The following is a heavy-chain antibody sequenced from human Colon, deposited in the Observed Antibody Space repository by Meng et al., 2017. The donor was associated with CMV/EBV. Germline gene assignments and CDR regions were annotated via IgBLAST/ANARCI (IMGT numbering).Heavy chain of an antibody. D-gene: IGHD3-10*01. V-gene: IGHV1-18*01. J-gene: IGHJ4*02. CDR3: ARGPGGEFDY. CDR1: GYSFTNYG. Sequence: ASVKVSCKASGYSFTNYGINWVRQAPGQGLEWMGWISPENGKTIYAQKLQGRVTMTTDTSSSTAYMELTSLRSDDTAIYYCARGPGGEFDYWGQGTLVTVSS. CDR2: ISPENGKT.